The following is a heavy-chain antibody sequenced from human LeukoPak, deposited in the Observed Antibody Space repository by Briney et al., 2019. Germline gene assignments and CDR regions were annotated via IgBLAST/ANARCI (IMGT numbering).Heavy chain of an antibody. Sequence: QSGGSLRLSCAASGVTLSSYWMHWVRQAPGKGLVWVSRINSDGSRTSYADSVKGRFTISRDNAKNTLYLQMNSLRAEDTAVYYCARDPDLSGYSFFDYWGQGTLVTVSS. V-gene: IGHV3-74*01. CDR2: INSDGSRT. J-gene: IGHJ4*02. CDR1: GVTLSSYW. D-gene: IGHD3-22*01. CDR3: ARDPDLSGYSFFDY.